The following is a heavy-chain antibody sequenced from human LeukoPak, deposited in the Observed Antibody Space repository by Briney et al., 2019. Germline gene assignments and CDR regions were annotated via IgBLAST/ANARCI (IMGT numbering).Heavy chain of an antibody. CDR2: IYSGGST. CDR3: ATGAYCDH. CDR1: EFSVGSNY. Sequence: GGSLRLSCAASEFSVGSNYMTWVRQAPGKGLEWVSLIYSGGSTYYADSVKGRFTISRDNSENTLYLQMNGLRAEDTAIYFCATGAYCDHWGQGTLVTVSS. V-gene: IGHV3-66*01. J-gene: IGHJ4*02.